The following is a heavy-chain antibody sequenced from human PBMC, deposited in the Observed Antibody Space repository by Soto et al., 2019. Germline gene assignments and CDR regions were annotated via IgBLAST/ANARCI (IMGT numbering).Heavy chain of an antibody. CDR2: INPNSGGT. CDR3: ARDEGYYYGMDV. J-gene: IGHJ6*02. CDR1: GYTFTGYY. V-gene: IGHV1-2*04. Sequence: ASVKVSCTASGYTFTGYYMHWVRQAPGQGLEWMGWINPNSGGTNYAQKFQGWVTMTRDTSISTAYMELSRLRSDDTAVYYCARDEGYYYGMDVWGQGTTVTVSS.